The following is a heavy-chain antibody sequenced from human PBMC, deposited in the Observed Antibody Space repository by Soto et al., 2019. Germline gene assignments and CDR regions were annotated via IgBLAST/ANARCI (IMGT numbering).Heavy chain of an antibody. J-gene: IGHJ3*02. Sequence: GASVKVSCKASGYTFTSYYMHWVLQAPGQGLEWMGIINPSGGSTSYAQKFQGRVTMTRDTSTSTVYMELSSLRSVDTAVYYCARVARTGTTSDAFDIWGQGTMVTISS. D-gene: IGHD1-7*01. CDR1: GYTFTSYY. CDR3: ARVARTGTTSDAFDI. CDR2: INPSGGST. V-gene: IGHV1-46*01.